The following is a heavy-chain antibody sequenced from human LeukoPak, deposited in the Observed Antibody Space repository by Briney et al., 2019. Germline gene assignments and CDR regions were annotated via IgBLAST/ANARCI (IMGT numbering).Heavy chain of an antibody. CDR2: MNPNSGNT. CDR3: ARGNHYYGSGSSFFDY. Sequence: ASVKVFCKASGYTFTSYDINWVRQATGQGLEWMEWMNPNSGNTGYAQKFQGRVTMTRNTSISTAHMELSSLRSEDTAVYYCARGNHYYGSGSSFFDYWGQGTLVTVSS. CDR1: GYTFTSYD. V-gene: IGHV1-8*01. J-gene: IGHJ4*02. D-gene: IGHD3-10*01.